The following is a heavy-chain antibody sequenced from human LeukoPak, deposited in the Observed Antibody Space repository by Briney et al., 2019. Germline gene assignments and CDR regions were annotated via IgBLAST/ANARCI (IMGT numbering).Heavy chain of an antibody. Sequence: GGSLRLSCAASGFTFSSYGMHWVRQAPGKGLEWVAVIWYGGSNKYYADSVKGRFTISRDNSNNTLYLQMNSLRAEDTAVYYCAKGRGSYHGPHWLFDYWGQGTLVTVSS. D-gene: IGHD1-26*01. CDR1: GFTFSSYG. CDR2: IWYGGSNK. CDR3: AKGRGSYHGPHWLFDY. V-gene: IGHV3-33*06. J-gene: IGHJ4*02.